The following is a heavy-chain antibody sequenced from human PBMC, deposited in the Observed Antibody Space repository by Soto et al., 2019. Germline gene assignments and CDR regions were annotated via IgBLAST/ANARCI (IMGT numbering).Heavy chain of an antibody. J-gene: IGHJ4*02. CDR2: INPSGGST. Sequence: ASVKVSCKASGYTFTSYYMHWVRQAPGQGLEWMGIINPSGGSTSYAQKFQGRVTMTRDTSTSTVYMELSSLRSEDTAVYYCARGGRTAVAGPPYFDYWGQGTLVTVSS. V-gene: IGHV1-46*01. CDR1: GYTFTSYY. D-gene: IGHD6-19*01. CDR3: ARGGRTAVAGPPYFDY.